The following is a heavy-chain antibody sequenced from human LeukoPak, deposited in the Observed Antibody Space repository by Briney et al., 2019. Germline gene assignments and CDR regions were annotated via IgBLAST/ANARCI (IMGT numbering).Heavy chain of an antibody. CDR1: GGSFSGYY. Sequence: PSETLSLTCAVYGGSFSGYYWSWIRQPPGKGLEWIGEINHSGSTNYNPSLKSRVTISVDTSKNQFSLKLSSVTAADTAVYYCARGTDDYYYYYMDVWGKGTTVTISS. J-gene: IGHJ6*03. CDR3: ARGTDDYYYYYMDV. CDR2: INHSGST. D-gene: IGHD3-16*01. V-gene: IGHV4-34*01.